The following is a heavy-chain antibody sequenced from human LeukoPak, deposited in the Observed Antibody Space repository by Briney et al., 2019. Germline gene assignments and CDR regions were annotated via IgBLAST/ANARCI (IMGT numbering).Heavy chain of an antibody. J-gene: IGHJ5*02. Sequence: GGSLRLSCAASGFTFSSYAMSWVRQAPGKGLEWVSAISGSGGSTYYADAVKGRFTTSRDNSKNTLYLQMNSLRAEDTALYYCARSTVTIRQGAWFDPWGQGTLVTVSS. CDR1: GFTFSSYA. D-gene: IGHD4-17*01. CDR3: ARSTVTIRQGAWFDP. CDR2: ISGSGGST. V-gene: IGHV3-23*01.